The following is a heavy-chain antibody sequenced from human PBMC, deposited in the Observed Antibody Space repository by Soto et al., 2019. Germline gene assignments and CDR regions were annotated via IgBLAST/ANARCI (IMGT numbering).Heavy chain of an antibody. J-gene: IGHJ6*02. V-gene: IGHV3-74*01. CDR3: ARALEVNFWRGYSYYYGMDV. CDR1: GLNFRADW. CDR2: INSDGSST. Sequence: GGSLRLSCVGSGLNFRADWMHCFRPAPGNGLVWFSRINSDGSSTSYADSVKGRFTISRDNAKNTLYLQMNSLRAEDTAVYYCARALEVNFWRGYSYYYGMDVWGQGTTVTV. D-gene: IGHD3-3*01.